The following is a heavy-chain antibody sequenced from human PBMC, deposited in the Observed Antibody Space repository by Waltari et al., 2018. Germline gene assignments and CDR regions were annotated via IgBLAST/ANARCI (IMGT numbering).Heavy chain of an antibody. J-gene: IGHJ6*02. V-gene: IGHV3-30-3*01. CDR2: ISYDGSIK. D-gene: IGHD3-3*01. CDR1: GFTFSSYA. CDR3: ARDSSRITIFGVVIGTSYYYYYGMDV. Sequence: QVQLVESGGGVVQPGRSLRLSCAASGFTFSSYAMHWVRQAPGKGLAWVAVISYDGSIKYHADSVKGRFTISRDNSKNTLYLQMNSLRAEDTAVYYCARDSSRITIFGVVIGTSYYYYYGMDVWGQGTTVTVSS.